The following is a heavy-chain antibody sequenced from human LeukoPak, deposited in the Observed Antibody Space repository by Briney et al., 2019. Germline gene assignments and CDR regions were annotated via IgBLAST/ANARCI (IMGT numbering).Heavy chain of an antibody. Sequence: TETLSLTCAVYGGSFSGYYWSWIRQPPGKGLEWLGEINHSGSTNYNPSLKSRVTISVDTSKNQFSLKLSSVTAADTAVYYCARPRRAFDIWGQGTMVTVSS. J-gene: IGHJ3*02. CDR3: ARPRRAFDI. V-gene: IGHV4-34*01. CDR1: GGSFSGYY. CDR2: INHSGST.